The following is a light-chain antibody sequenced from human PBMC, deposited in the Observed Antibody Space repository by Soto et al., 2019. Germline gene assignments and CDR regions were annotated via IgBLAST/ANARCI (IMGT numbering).Light chain of an antibody. CDR1: SSDVGAYKY. V-gene: IGLV2-8*01. CDR2: EVS. Sequence: QYALTQPPSASGSPGQSVTISCTGTSSDVGAYKYVPWYQQYPGKAPKLMIYEVSKRPSGVPARFSGSKSGNTASLTVSGLQSEDEADYYCTSYVGSDIWVFGGGTKLTVL. J-gene: IGLJ3*02. CDR3: TSYVGSDIWV.